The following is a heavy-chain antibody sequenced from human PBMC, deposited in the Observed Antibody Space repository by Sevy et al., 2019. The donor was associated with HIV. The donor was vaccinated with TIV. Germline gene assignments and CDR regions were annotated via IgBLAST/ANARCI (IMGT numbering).Heavy chain of an antibody. J-gene: IGHJ3*02. V-gene: IGHV3-73*01. CDR3: TRLGGVDYYGSGSYGDAFDI. Sequence: GGSLRLSCAASGFTFSGSAMHWVRQASGKGLEWVGRIRSKANSYATAYAVSVKGRFTISRDDSKNTAYLQMNSLKTEDTAVYYCTRLGGVDYYGSGSYGDAFDIWGQGTMVTVSS. CDR1: GFTFSGSA. CDR2: IRSKANSYAT. D-gene: IGHD3-10*01.